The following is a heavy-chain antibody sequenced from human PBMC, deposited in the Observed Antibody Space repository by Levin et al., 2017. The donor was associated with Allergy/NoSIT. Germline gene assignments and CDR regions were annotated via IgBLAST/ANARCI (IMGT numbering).Heavy chain of an antibody. CDR2: IRWDGAT. D-gene: IGHD2-21*02. J-gene: IGHJ4*02. V-gene: IGHV3-9*02. CDR3: ARDLGVVTAALGN. CDR1: GFTTDYYA. Sequence: SCAATGFTTDYYAMHWVRQGPGKGLEWVSGIRWDGATGYADSVKGRFTISRDDAKTSLYLQMNSLRPDDTALYYCARDLGVVTAALGNWGQGTPVTVSS.